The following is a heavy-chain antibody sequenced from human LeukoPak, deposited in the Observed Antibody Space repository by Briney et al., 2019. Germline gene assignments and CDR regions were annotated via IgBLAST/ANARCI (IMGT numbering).Heavy chain of an antibody. CDR1: GGSISSYY. CDR3: ARQLWNYFDY. D-gene: IGHD5-18*01. Sequence: SETLSLTCTVSGGSISSYYWSWIRLPPGKGLEWIGYIYYSGSTNYNPSLKSRVTISVDTSKNQFSLKLSSVTAADTAVYYCARQLWNYFDYWGQGTLVTVSS. V-gene: IGHV4-59*08. CDR2: IYYSGST. J-gene: IGHJ4*02.